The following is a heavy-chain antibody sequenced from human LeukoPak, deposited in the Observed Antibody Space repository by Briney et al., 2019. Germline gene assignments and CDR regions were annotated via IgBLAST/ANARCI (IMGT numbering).Heavy chain of an antibody. V-gene: IGHV1-18*01. J-gene: IGHJ3*02. CDR3: AGHDYDILTGYYKRDAFDI. D-gene: IGHD3-9*01. Sequence: ASVKVSCKASGYTFTSYGISWVRQAPGQGLERMGWISAYNGNTNYAQKLQGRVTMTTDTSTSTAYMELRSLRSDDTAVYYCAGHDYDILTGYYKRDAFDIWGQGTMVTVSS. CDR2: ISAYNGNT. CDR1: GYTFTSYG.